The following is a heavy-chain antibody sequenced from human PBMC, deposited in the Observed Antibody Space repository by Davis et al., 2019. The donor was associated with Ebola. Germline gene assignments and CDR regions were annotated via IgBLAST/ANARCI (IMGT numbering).Heavy chain of an antibody. Sequence: GGSLRLSCAASGFTFDAYAMHWVRHAPGKGLEWVSGISWNSGNIGYADSVKGRFTISRDNAKTSLYLQMNSLRTDDAALYYCARYIAVAGYFDYWGQGTLVTVSS. CDR1: GFTFDAYA. D-gene: IGHD6-19*01. J-gene: IGHJ4*02. CDR2: ISWNSGNI. V-gene: IGHV3-9*01. CDR3: ARYIAVAGYFDY.